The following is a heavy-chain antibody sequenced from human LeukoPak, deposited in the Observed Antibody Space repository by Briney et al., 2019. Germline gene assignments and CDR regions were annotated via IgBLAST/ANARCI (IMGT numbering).Heavy chain of an antibody. CDR3: ARSGQLSRIDY. J-gene: IGHJ4*02. D-gene: IGHD5-24*01. CDR1: GGSISSYY. Sequence: SETLSLTCTVSGGSISSYYWSWIRQLPGKGLEWLGYIYYTGSTYYNPSLESRVTISVDTSKTQFSLKLTSVTAADTAVYYCARSGQLSRIDYWGQGTLVTVSS. V-gene: IGHV4-59*06. CDR2: IYYTGST.